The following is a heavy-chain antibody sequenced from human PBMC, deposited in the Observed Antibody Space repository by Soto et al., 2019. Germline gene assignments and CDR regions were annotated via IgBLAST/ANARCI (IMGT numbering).Heavy chain of an antibody. Sequence: EVQLVESGGGLVQPGGSLRLSCAASGFTFSDHYMDWVRQAPGKGLEWVGRTRNKANSYTTEYAASVKGRFTISRDDSKNLLYLQMNSLKTEDTAVYYCARVDDSSGYYRDYWGQGTLVTVSS. V-gene: IGHV3-72*01. CDR3: ARVDDSSGYYRDY. CDR1: GFTFSDHY. J-gene: IGHJ4*02. CDR2: TRNKANSYTT. D-gene: IGHD3-22*01.